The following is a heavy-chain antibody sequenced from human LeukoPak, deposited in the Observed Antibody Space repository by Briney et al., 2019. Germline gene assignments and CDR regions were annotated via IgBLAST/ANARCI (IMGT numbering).Heavy chain of an antibody. D-gene: IGHD6-13*01. V-gene: IGHV3-21*01. J-gene: IGHJ4*02. CDR3: ARDRVAAAGTY. CDR1: GFTLSSYS. Sequence: GSLRLSCAASGFTLSSYSMNWVRQAPGKGLEWVSSISSSSSYIYYADSVKGRFTISRDNAKNSLYLQMNSLRAEDTAVYYCARDRVAAAGTYWGQGTLVTVSS. CDR2: ISSSSSYI.